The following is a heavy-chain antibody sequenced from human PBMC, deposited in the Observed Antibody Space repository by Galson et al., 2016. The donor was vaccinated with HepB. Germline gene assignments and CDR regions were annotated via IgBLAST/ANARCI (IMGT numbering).Heavy chain of an antibody. CDR1: GDSIGTYY. CDR2: IFHTGSS. V-gene: IGHV4-59*01. J-gene: IGHJ4*02. D-gene: IGHD2-15*01. Sequence: SETLSLTCTVSGDSIGTYYWSWIRQPPGKGLEWIGYIFHTGSSDYNPSLKSRVSMSVDTSKNQVSVKLRSVAAADTAVYYCARAHCSGGSCFFVDYWGQGILVTVSS. CDR3: ARAHCSGGSCFFVDY.